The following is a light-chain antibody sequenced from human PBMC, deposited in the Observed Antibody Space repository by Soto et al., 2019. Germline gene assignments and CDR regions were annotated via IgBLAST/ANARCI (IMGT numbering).Light chain of an antibody. V-gene: IGKV1-6*01. CDR3: LQAYTYPIFT. Sequence: AIQMTQSPSSLSASVGDRVIITCRASQGIRNALGWYQQKPGKAPKLLIYAASSLQSGVPSRFSGSGSGTDFTLTISSLQPEDFATYYCLQAYTYPIFTFGPGTKVDI. CDR1: QGIRNA. CDR2: AAS. J-gene: IGKJ3*01.